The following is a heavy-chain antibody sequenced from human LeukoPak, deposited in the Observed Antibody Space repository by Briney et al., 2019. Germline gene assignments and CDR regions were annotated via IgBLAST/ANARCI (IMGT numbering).Heavy chain of an antibody. CDR3: AKDGKMATISWTNFDY. CDR2: IRRDGGST. V-gene: IGHV3-43*01. D-gene: IGHD5-24*01. Sequence: GGSLRLSCAASGFTFDDYTMHWVRQAPGKGLEWVSLIRRDGGSTYYADSVKGRFTISRDNSKNSLYLQMNSLRTEDTAFYYCAKDGKMATISWTNFDYWGQGTLVTVSS. J-gene: IGHJ4*02. CDR1: GFTFDDYT.